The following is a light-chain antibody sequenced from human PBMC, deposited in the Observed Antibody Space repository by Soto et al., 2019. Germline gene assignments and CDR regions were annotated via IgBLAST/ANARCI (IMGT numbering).Light chain of an antibody. J-gene: IGLJ2*01. V-gene: IGLV1-40*01. Sequence: QLVLTQPPSVSGAPGQRVTISCTGSSSNIGAGFDVHWYHQIAGTAPKLLIYGNSNRPSGVSSRFSGSKSGNTASLTISGLQAEDEADYYCSSYTSSTTLLFGGGTKLTVL. CDR1: SSNIGAGFD. CDR2: GNS. CDR3: SSYTSSTTLL.